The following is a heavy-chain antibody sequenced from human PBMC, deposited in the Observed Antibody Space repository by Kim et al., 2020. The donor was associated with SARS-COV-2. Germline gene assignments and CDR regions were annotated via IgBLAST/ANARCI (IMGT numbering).Heavy chain of an antibody. CDR3: ARDNYYNSGGYYNYWFDP. V-gene: IGHV4-59*01. D-gene: IGHD3-10*01. CDR1: GGAISTYY. CDR2: VYYSGST. J-gene: IGHJ5*02. Sequence: SETLSLTWTVSGGAISTYYWSWIRQPPGKGLEWIGYVYYSGSTNYNPSLQSRVTISVDTSKNQFSLKLSSVTAADTAIYYCARDNYYNSGGYYNYWFDP.